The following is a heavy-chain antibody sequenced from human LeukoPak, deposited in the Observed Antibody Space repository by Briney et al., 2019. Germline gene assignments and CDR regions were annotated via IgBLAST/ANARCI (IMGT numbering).Heavy chain of an antibody. Sequence: GASVKDSCKASGYTFTSYDINWVRPATGQGLEWMGWMNPNSGNTGYAQKFQGRVTITRNTSISTAYMELSSLRSEDTAVYYCAGAYYYGSGSYLIFDYWGQGTLVTVSS. D-gene: IGHD3-10*01. CDR1: GYTFTSYD. J-gene: IGHJ4*02. V-gene: IGHV1-8*03. CDR3: AGAYYYGSGSYLIFDY. CDR2: MNPNSGNT.